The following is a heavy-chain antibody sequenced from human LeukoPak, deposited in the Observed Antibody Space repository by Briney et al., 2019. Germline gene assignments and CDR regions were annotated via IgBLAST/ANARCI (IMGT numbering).Heavy chain of an antibody. J-gene: IGHJ4*02. Sequence: SVKVSCKASGFTFTSSAVQWVRQARGQRLEWIGWIVVGSGNTNYAQKFQERVTIARDMSTSTAYMELSSLRSEDTAVYYCARGTDSGYRNDYWGQGTLVTVSS. CDR3: ARGTDSGYRNDY. CDR2: IVVGSGNT. V-gene: IGHV1-58*01. CDR1: GFTFTSSA. D-gene: IGHD5-12*01.